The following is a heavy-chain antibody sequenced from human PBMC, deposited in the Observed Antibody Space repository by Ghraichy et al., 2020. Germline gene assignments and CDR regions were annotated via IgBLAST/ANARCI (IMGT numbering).Heavy chain of an antibody. V-gene: IGHV1-18*01. D-gene: IGHD4-17*01. Sequence: ASVKVSCKASGYTFTSYGISWVRQAPGQGLEWMGWISAYNGNTNYAQKLQGRVTMTTDTSTSTAYMELRSLRSDDTAVYYCARRPYDYGDLIADYLGQGTLVTVSS. J-gene: IGHJ4*02. CDR1: GYTFTSYG. CDR3: ARRPYDYGDLIADY. CDR2: ISAYNGNT.